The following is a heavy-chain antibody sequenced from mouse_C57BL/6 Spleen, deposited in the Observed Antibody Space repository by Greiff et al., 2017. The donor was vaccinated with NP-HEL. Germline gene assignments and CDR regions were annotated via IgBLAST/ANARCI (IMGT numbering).Heavy chain of an antibody. CDR2: IDPSDSYT. CDR3: IYYDYGYAMDY. J-gene: IGHJ4*01. V-gene: IGHV1-50*01. Sequence: QVQLKESGAELVKPGASVKLSCKASGYTFTSYWMQWVKQRPGQGLEWVGEIDPSDSYTNYNQKFKGKATLTVDTSSSTAYMQLSSLTSEDSAVYYCIYYDYGYAMDYWGQGTSVTVSS. CDR1: GYTFTSYW. D-gene: IGHD2-4*01.